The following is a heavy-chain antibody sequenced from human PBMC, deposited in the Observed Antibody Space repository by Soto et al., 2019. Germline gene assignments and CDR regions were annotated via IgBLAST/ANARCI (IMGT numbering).Heavy chain of an antibody. CDR3: TTEEYSSGWYHDAFDI. D-gene: IGHD6-19*01. CDR1: GFTFSNAW. CDR2: IKSKTDGGTT. Sequence: GGSMRLSCAASGFTFSNAWMSWVRQAPGKGLEWVGRIKSKTDGGTTDYAAPVKGRFTISRDDSKNTLYLQMNSLKTEDTAVYYCTTEEYSSGWYHDAFDIWGQGTMVTVSS. V-gene: IGHV3-15*01. J-gene: IGHJ3*02.